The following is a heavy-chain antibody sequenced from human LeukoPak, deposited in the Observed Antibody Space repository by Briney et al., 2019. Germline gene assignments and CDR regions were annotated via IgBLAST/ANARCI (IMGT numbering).Heavy chain of an antibody. J-gene: IGHJ4*02. Sequence: GGSLRLSCAASGFTFSSSAMHWVRQAPGKGLEYVSAISSNGGSTYYANSVKGRFTISRDNSKNTLYLQMGSLRAEDMAVYYCARDGGQYSSPEYYFDYWGQGTLVTVSS. CDR3: ARDGGQYSSPEYYFDY. D-gene: IGHD6-6*01. CDR1: GFTFSSSA. V-gene: IGHV3-64*01. CDR2: ISSNGGST.